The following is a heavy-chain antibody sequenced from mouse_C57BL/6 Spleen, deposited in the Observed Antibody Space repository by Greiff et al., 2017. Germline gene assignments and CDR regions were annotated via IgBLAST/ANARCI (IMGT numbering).Heavy chain of an antibody. CDR3: AYHDYDERGAWFAY. J-gene: IGHJ3*01. CDR2: INPSTGGT. Sequence: EVQVVESGPELVKPGASVKISCKASGYSFTGYYMNWVKQSPEKSLEWIGEINPSTGGTTYNQKFKAKATLTVDKSTSTAYMQLKSLTSEDSAVYYCAYHDYDERGAWFAYWGQGTLVTGSA. V-gene: IGHV1-42*01. D-gene: IGHD2-4*01. CDR1: GYSFTGYY.